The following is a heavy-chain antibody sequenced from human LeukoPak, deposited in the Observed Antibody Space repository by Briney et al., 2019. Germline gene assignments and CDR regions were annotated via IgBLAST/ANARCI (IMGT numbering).Heavy chain of an antibody. CDR1: GGSFSGYY. CDR2: INHSGST. V-gene: IGHV4-34*01. D-gene: IGHD5-12*01. CDR3: ARSRYSGYDLGY. Sequence: SETLSLTCAVSGGSFSGYYWSWVRQPPGKGLEWIGEINHSGSTNYNPSLKRGGTISVDTSKNHFSLKLSSVTAADTAVYYCARSRYSGYDLGYWGQGTLVTVSS. J-gene: IGHJ4*02.